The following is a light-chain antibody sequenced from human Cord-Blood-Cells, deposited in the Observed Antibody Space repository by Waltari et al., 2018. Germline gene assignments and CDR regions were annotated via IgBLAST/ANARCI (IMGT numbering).Light chain of an antibody. CDR3: QQSYSTPYT. J-gene: IGKJ2*01. CDR2: WAS. Sequence: DIVMTQSPDSLAVPLGEGATIHVKSRQSVLYSSNNKNYLAWYQQKPGQPPKLLIYWASTRESGVPDRFSGSGSGTDFTLTISSLQPEDFATYYCQQSYSTPYTFGQGTKLEIK. V-gene: IGKV4-1*01. CDR1: QSVLYSSNNKNY.